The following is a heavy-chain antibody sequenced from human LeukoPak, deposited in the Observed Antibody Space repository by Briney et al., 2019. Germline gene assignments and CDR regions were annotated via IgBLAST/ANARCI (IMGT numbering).Heavy chain of an antibody. J-gene: IGHJ5*02. CDR1: GGSISSGGYY. D-gene: IGHD3-10*01. CDR3: ARAEPSITMVRGVIWFDP. CDR2: IYYSGST. Sequence: PSETLSLTCTVSGGSISSGGYYWSWIRQHPGKGLEWIGYIYYSGSTYYNLSLKSRVTISVDTSKNQFSLKLSSVTAADTAVYYCARAEPSITMVRGVIWFDPWGQGTLVTVSS. V-gene: IGHV4-31*03.